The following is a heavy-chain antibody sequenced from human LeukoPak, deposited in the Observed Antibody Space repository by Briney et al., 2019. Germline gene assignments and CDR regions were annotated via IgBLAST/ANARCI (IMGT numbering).Heavy chain of an antibody. Sequence: SQTLSLTCAISGDSFSSNSAAWNWIRQSPSRGLEWLGRTYYRSKWYNDYAVSVKSRITINPDTSKNQFSLQLNSVTPEDTAVYYCARELWKHIVATIGPKYYYYGMDVWGQGTTVTVSS. D-gene: IGHD5-12*01. CDR2: TYYRSKWYN. J-gene: IGHJ6*02. CDR1: GDSFSSNSAA. CDR3: ARELWKHIVATIGPKYYYYGMDV. V-gene: IGHV6-1*01.